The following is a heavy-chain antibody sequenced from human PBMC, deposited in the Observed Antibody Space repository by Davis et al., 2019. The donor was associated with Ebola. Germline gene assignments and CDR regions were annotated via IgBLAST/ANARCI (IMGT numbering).Heavy chain of an antibody. Sequence: GSLRLSCAASGFTFSYAWMSWVRQAPGKGLEWVGRIKSKTDGGTTDYAAPVKGRFSISRDDLKNTLYLQMNSLKTEDTAVYYCATGSTLPYCGGDCSRSTHAFDIWGQGTIVTVSS. CDR2: IKSKTDGGTT. D-gene: IGHD2-21*02. J-gene: IGHJ3*02. CDR3: ATGSTLPYCGGDCSRSTHAFDI. V-gene: IGHV3-15*01. CDR1: GFTFSYAW.